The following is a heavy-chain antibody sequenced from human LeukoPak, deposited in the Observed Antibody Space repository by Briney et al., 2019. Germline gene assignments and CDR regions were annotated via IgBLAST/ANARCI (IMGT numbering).Heavy chain of an antibody. D-gene: IGHD3-3*01. CDR2: ISSSGSTI. CDR3: ARVTKTGGYYDFWSGYYTGMLDAFDI. CDR1: GFTFSDYY. J-gene: IGHJ3*02. Sequence: GGSLRLSCAASGFTFSDYYMSWIRQAPGKGLEWVSYISSSGSTIYYADSVKGRFTISRDNAKNSLYLQMNSLRAEDTAVYYCARVTKTGGYYDFWSGYYTGMLDAFDIWGQGTMVTVSS. V-gene: IGHV3-11*04.